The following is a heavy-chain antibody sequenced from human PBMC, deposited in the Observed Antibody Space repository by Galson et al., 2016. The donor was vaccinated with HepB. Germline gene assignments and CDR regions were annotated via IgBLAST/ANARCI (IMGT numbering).Heavy chain of an antibody. D-gene: IGHD2-15*01. CDR2: IRSNAYGETK. CDR3: TREHLLSPVSCFDY. Sequence: SLRLSCATSGFSFGDYAMSWVRQAPGKGLEWLGFIRSNAYGETKKYAASVKGRFTISRDDSKSIVHLQMVSLKTEDTAVYYCTREHLLSPVSCFDYWGQGTLVPVSS. V-gene: IGHV3-49*04. J-gene: IGHJ4*02. CDR1: GFSFGDYA.